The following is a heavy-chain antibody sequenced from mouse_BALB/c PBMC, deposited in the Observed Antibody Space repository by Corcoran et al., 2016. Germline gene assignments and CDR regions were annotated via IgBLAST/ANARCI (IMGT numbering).Heavy chain of an antibody. CDR2: INTYTGEP. CDR3: ARQDYGYYFDY. V-gene: IGHV9-3-1*01. J-gene: IGHJ2*01. Sequence: QIQLVQSGPELKKPGETVKISCKASGYTFTNYGMNWVKQAPGKGLKWMGWINTYTGEPTYADDFKGRFAFSLETSASTAYLQINNLKNEDTAYFCARQDYGYYFDYWGQGTTLTVSS. D-gene: IGHD1-2*01. CDR1: GYTFTNYG.